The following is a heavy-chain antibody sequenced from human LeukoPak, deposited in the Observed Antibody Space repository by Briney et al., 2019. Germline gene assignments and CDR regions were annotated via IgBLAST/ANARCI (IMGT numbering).Heavy chain of an antibody. Sequence: PGGSLRLSCAASGLTFSSYAMTWIRQAPGKGLEWVSSISGDAENTYYADSVKGRFTISRDNSMNTLYLQMYSLRADDTAVYYCARDGFDYYDSSGYYYFDSWGQGTLVTVSS. CDR1: GLTFSSYA. CDR2: ISGDAENT. V-gene: IGHV3-23*01. D-gene: IGHD3-22*01. J-gene: IGHJ4*02. CDR3: ARDGFDYYDSSGYYYFDS.